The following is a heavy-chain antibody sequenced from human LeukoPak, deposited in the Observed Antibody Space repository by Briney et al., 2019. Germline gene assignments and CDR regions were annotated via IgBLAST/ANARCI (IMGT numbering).Heavy chain of an antibody. D-gene: IGHD3-22*01. J-gene: IGHJ3*02. CDR1: GGTFSSYA. CDR2: MNRNSGNT. V-gene: IGHV1-8*02. CDR3: ARSSYDSSGYRYDAFDM. Sequence: GASVKVSCKASGGTFSSYAINWVRQATGQGLEWMGWMNRNSGNTGYAQKFQGRVTMTRNTSISTAYMELSSLRFEDTAVYYCARSSYDSSGYRYDAFDMWGQGTMVTVFS.